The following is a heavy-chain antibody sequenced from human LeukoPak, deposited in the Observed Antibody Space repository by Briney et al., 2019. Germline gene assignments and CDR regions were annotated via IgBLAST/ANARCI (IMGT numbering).Heavy chain of an antibody. CDR3: ARVSGRRGYSYGLPDY. CDR2: ISSSSSYI. CDR1: GFTFSSYS. J-gene: IGHJ4*02. D-gene: IGHD5-18*01. V-gene: IGHV3-21*01. Sequence: GGSLRLSCAASGFTFSSYSMNWVRQAPGKGLEWVSSISSSSSYIYYADSVKGRSTISRDNAKNSLYLQMNSLRAEDTAVYYCARVSGRRGYSYGLPDYWGQGTLVTVSS.